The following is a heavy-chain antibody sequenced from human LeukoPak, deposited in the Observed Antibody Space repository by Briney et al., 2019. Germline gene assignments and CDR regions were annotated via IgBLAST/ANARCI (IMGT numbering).Heavy chain of an antibody. CDR1: GGSFSGYY. CDR3: ARQNYYDSGSYWGFFEY. D-gene: IGHD3-10*01. V-gene: IGHV4-59*08. J-gene: IGHJ4*02. Sequence: SETLSLTCAVYGGSFSGYYWSWIRQPPGKGLECIGYIYYTGSTTYNPSLKSRLTMSLDTSRNQFSLKLSSVTAADTAVYYCARQNYYDSGSYWGFFEYWGQGALVTVSS. CDR2: IYYTGST.